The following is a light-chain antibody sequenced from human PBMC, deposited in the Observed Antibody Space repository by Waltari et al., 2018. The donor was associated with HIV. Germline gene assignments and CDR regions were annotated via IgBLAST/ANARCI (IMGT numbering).Light chain of an antibody. J-gene: IGLJ1*01. CDR2: NNK. CDR1: SSNIGSYT. Sequence: QSVLTQPPSASGTPGQRISISCSGCSSNIGSYTVNWYQQLPGAAPQLLIYNNKQRPPGVPHRFAGSKSGTSASLAISGLQAEDEADYYCAAWDDSLNGYVFGTGTKVTVL. CDR3: AAWDDSLNGYV. V-gene: IGLV1-44*01.